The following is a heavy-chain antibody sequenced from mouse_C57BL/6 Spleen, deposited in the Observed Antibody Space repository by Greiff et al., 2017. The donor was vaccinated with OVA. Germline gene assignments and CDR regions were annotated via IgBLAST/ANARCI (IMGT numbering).Heavy chain of an antibody. Sequence: DVKLQESGGDLVKPGGSLKLSCAASGFTFSSYGMSWVRQTPDKRLEWVATISSGGSYTYYPDSVKGRFTISRDNAKNTLYLQMSSLKSEDTAMYYCARPPLDYWGQGTTLTVSS. CDR2: ISSGGSYT. CDR3: ARPPLDY. CDR1: GFTFSSYG. V-gene: IGHV5-6*02. J-gene: IGHJ2*01.